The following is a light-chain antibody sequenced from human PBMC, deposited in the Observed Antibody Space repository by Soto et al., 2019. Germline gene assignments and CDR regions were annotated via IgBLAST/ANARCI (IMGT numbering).Light chain of an antibody. CDR1: SSDVGGYNY. CDR3: SSYTSSSTLV. CDR2: DVS. V-gene: IGLV2-14*01. J-gene: IGLJ2*01. Sequence: QSALTQPASVSGSPGQSITISCTGTSSDVGGYNYVSWYQQHPGKAPKLMIYDVSNRPSGVSNRFSGSKSGTTASLTISGHPAEDAADYYCSSYTSSSTLVFGGGTKLTVL.